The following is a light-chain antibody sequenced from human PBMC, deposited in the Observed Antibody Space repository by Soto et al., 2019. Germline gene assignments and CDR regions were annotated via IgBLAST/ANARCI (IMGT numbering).Light chain of an antibody. V-gene: IGLV6-57*04. Sequence: NFMLTQPHSVSQSPGKTVTISCTRSSGSIASNYVQWYQQRPGSAPTTVIYEVNRSPSGVPDRFSGSIDSSSNSASLTSSGMKTEDEADYSCQSYDGSIPVIFGGGTKLT. CDR1: SGSIASNY. CDR3: QSYDGSIPVI. CDR2: EVN. J-gene: IGLJ2*01.